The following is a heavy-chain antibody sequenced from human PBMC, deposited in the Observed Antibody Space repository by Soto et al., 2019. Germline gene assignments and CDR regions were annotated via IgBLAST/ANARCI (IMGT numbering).Heavy chain of an antibody. CDR2: IYNDGSRT. J-gene: IGHJ4*02. V-gene: IGHV3-74*01. CDR1: GFAFSSYW. CDR3: ARDLSGDTTPYFDL. D-gene: IGHD1-1*01. Sequence: GGSLRLSCAASGFAFSSYWMHWVRQTPGKGPVWVSRIYNDGSRTAYADSVKGRFTISRDNAKNTMYLQKSSLTVEDTAVYYCARDLSGDTTPYFDLWGQGTLVTVSS.